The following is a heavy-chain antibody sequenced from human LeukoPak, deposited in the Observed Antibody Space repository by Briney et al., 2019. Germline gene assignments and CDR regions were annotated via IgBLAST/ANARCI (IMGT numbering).Heavy chain of an antibody. CDR2: ISTSSSYI. V-gene: IGHV3-21*04. CDR3: VKDRRNPYRPEGPFDP. Sequence: GGSLRLSCAASGFTFSGSTMNWVRQAPGKGLEWVSFISTSSSYIYYADSVRGRFTISRDNAKNSLYLQMNSLRPEDTALYYCVKDRRNPYRPEGPFDPWGQGTLVTVSS. J-gene: IGHJ5*02. CDR1: GFTFSGST. D-gene: IGHD1-14*01.